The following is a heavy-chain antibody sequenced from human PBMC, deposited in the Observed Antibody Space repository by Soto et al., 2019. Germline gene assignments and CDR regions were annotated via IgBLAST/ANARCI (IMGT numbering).Heavy chain of an antibody. CDR3: ARLYSGNLFDS. Sequence: SETLSLTCTVSGGSISPYYWSWIRQPPGKELEWIGYISYSGSVNYNPSLRSRVTISADTSKNQFSLKLSSVTAADTAVYYCARLYSGNLFDSWGQGTLVTVSS. J-gene: IGHJ4*02. V-gene: IGHV4-59*08. CDR2: ISYSGSV. CDR1: GGSISPYY. D-gene: IGHD4-4*01.